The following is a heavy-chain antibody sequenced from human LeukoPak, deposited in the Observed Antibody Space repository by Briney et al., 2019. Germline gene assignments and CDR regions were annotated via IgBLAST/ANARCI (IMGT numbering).Heavy chain of an antibody. D-gene: IGHD3-16*01. J-gene: IGHJ4*02. CDR1: GFIFSSHW. CDR3: ARDLRGIYDY. CDR2: VNRDGSVT. V-gene: IGHV3-74*01. Sequence: GGSLRLSCAASGFIFSSHWMHWVRQAPGKGLVWVSRVNRDGSVTDYADSVKGRFTISRDNAKNTLYLQMHSLRVEDTALYYCARDLRGIYDYWGQGTLVTVSS.